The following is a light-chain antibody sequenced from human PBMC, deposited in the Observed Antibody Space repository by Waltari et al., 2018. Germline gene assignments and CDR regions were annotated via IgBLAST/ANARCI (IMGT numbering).Light chain of an antibody. CDR3: QQRDNWPPMYT. Sequence: EIVLTQSTATLSSSPGERATFSCMASQSISNYLAWYQQRPGQAPRLLIYYASTRATGIPARFSGSGSGTDFNLTISSLEPEDFAVYYCQQRDNWPPMYTFGQGTKLEIK. V-gene: IGKV3-11*01. CDR1: QSISNY. J-gene: IGKJ2*01. CDR2: YAS.